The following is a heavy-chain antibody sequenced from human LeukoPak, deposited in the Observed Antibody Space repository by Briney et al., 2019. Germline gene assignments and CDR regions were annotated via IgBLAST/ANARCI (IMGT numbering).Heavy chain of an antibody. CDR3: ARSWGSGRSELDY. D-gene: IGHD3-10*01. CDR2: IGTAGET. V-gene: IGHV3-13*01. J-gene: IGHJ4*02. Sequence: GGSLRLSCAASGFTFSSYDMHCVRQATGKGLEGVSAIGTAGETYYPGSVKGRFTISRENAKNSLYLQMNSLRAGDTAVYYCARSWGSGRSELDYWGQGTLVTVSS. CDR1: GFTFSSYD.